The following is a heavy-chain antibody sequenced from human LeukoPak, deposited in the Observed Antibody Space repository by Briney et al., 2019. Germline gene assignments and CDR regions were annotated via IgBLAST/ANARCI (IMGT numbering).Heavy chain of an antibody. CDR2: IYHSGST. D-gene: IGHD3-10*01. CDR3: ARAGVSRQGYAFDI. V-gene: IGHV4-38-2*02. J-gene: IGHJ3*02. CDR1: GYSISSGYY. Sequence: SETLSLTRTVSGYSISSGYYWGWIRQPPGKGLEWIGSIYHSGSTYYNPSLKSRVTISVDTSKNQFSLKLSSVTAADTAVYYCARAGVSRQGYAFDIWGQGTMVTVSS.